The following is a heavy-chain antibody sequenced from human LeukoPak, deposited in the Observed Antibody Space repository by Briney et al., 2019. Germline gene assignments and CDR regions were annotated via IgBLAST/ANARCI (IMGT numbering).Heavy chain of an antibody. CDR2: NRAYNCNT. CDR3: ARDPYYYDGSAFDY. CDR1: GYTFTSYG. D-gene: IGHD3-22*01. V-gene: IGHV1-18*01. Sequence: GASVKVSCNSSGYTFTSYGISWVPHASAQGLEWMSWNRAYNCNTNYAQKLQGRAPMTANTSTSTAYMELRSLRSDDTAVYYCARDPYYYDGSAFDYWGQGTLVTVSS. J-gene: IGHJ4*02.